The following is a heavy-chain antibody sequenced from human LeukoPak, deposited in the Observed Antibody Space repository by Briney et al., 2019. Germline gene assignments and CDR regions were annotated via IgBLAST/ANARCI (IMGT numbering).Heavy chain of an antibody. CDR2: ISSSSSYI. CDR3: AREGSDYYYMDV. V-gene: IGHV3-21*01. CDR1: GFTFSSYS. Sequence: KPGGSLRLSCAASGFTFSSYSMNWVRQAPGKGLEWVSSISSSSSYIYYADSVKGRFTISRDNAKNSLYLQMNSLRAEDTAVYYCAREGSDYYYMDVWGKGTTVTVSS. J-gene: IGHJ6*03.